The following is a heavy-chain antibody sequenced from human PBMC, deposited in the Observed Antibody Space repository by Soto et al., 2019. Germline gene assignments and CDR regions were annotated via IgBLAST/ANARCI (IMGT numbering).Heavy chain of an antibody. J-gene: IGHJ1*01. Sequence: QITLKESGPTLVKPTQTLTLTCTFSGFSLSTSGVGVGWIRXXXXKALEWLALIYWDDDKRYSPSLKSRLTXXXXXXXXXXXXXXXXXXXXXXXXXXXXHRXPXVXXRYFQHWGQGTLITVSS. CDR1: GFSLSTSGVG. V-gene: IGHV2-5*02. CDR3: XHRXPXVXXRYFQH. D-gene: IGHD3-16*01. CDR2: IYWDDDK.